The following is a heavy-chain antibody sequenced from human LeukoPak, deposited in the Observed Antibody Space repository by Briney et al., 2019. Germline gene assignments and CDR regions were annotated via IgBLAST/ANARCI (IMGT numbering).Heavy chain of an antibody. V-gene: IGHV3-30*04. D-gene: IGHD3-22*01. CDR2: ISYDGSNK. CDR3: ARVLHKRNYDSSVYYGY. Sequence: QPGGSLRLSCAASGFTFSSYAMHWVRQAPGKGLEWVAVISYDGSNKYYADSVKGRFTISRDNAKNSLYLQMNSLRAEDTAVYYCARVLHKRNYDSSVYYGYWGQGTLVTVSS. CDR1: GFTFSSYA. J-gene: IGHJ4*02.